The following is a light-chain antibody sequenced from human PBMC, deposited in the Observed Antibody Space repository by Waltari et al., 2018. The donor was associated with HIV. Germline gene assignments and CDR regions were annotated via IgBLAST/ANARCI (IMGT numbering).Light chain of an antibody. V-gene: IGLV3-25*03. CDR3: QSADTGGTRV. CDR1: ALAKQS. CDR2: KDT. Sequence: SFELTQPPSVSVSPGQTARNTCSGDALAKQSTNWYQQKPGQAPVVVIYKDTERPSGIPERFSGSSSGTTVTLTIRGVQSEDEADYYCQSADTGGTRVFGPGTKVTVL. J-gene: IGLJ1*01.